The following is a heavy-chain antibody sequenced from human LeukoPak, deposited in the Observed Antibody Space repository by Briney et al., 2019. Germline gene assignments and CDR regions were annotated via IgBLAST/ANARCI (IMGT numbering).Heavy chain of an antibody. Sequence: ASVKVSCKASGYTFTGYYMHWVRQAPGQGLEWMGWINPNSGGTNYAQKFQGRVTMTRDTSISTAYMELSRLRSDDTAVYYWARDHSGYDPGNYWRQGTLVTVSS. CDR1: GYTFTGYY. V-gene: IGHV1-2*02. D-gene: IGHD5-12*01. CDR3: ARDHSGYDPGNY. J-gene: IGHJ4*02. CDR2: INPNSGGT.